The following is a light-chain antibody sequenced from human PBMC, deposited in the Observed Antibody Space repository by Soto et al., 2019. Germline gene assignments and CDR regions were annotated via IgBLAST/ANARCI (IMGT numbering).Light chain of an antibody. Sequence: EIVLTQSPGTLSLSPGEGATLSCRASQSVRSSYIAWYQQKPGQAPRLLIYGASSRATGIPDRFSGSGSGTDFTLTISRLEPEDLAVYYCQQYGSSPTFGGGTKVEIK. V-gene: IGKV3-20*01. CDR2: GAS. J-gene: IGKJ4*01. CDR3: QQYGSSPT. CDR1: QSVRSSY.